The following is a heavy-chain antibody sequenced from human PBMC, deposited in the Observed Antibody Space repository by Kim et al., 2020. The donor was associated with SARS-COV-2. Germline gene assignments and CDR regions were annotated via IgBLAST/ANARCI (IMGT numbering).Heavy chain of an antibody. CDR3: ARDGSYYGLGTYSDY. Sequence: GGSLRLSCAASGFALSGHAMHWVRQAPGKGLELLTVISYDGSKRYYVDSVRGRFTISRDTSKNTLYLQMDSLRPEDTALYYCARDGSYYGLGTYSDYWGQGTLVTVSS. V-gene: IGHV3-30*04. CDR2: ISYDGSKR. CDR1: GFALSGHA. J-gene: IGHJ4*02. D-gene: IGHD3-10*01.